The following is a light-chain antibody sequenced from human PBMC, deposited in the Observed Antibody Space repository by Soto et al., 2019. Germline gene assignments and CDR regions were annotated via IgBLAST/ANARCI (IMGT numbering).Light chain of an antibody. V-gene: IGKV3-11*01. Sequence: EIVLTQSPATLSLSPGERATLSCRASQSVSSYLAWYQQKPGQAPRLLIYDASNRATGIPARFSGSGSGTDFTLTISILEPEDFAVDYCQQRSNWPQWTFGQGTKVEIK. CDR2: DAS. CDR1: QSVSSY. J-gene: IGKJ1*01. CDR3: QQRSNWPQWT.